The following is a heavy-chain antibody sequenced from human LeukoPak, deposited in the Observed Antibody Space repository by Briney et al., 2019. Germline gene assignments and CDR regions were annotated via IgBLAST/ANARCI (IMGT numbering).Heavy chain of an antibody. CDR1: GYSFTNYD. V-gene: IGHV1-46*01. D-gene: IGHD3-22*01. CDR2: INPSGGST. CDR3: ARFEYDSSGGYYFDY. J-gene: IGHJ4*02. Sequence: GASVKVSCKASGYSFTNYDINWVRQAPGQGLEWMGIINPSGGSTSYAQKFQGRVTMTRDMSTSTVYMELSSLRSEDTAVYYCARFEYDSSGGYYFDYWGQGTLVTVSS.